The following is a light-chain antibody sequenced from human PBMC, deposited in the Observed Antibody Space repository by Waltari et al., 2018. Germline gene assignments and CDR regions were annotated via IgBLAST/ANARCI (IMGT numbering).Light chain of an antibody. CDR3: QVWDNRRDHRWV. CDR2: DDR. J-gene: IGLJ3*02. Sequence: SYVLTQPPSVSVAPGQTATITCGGDNIGTYSVHWYHQKPGQAPVLVVYDDRDRPSGIPERFSGSNSGNTATLTSSRVEAADEADYYCQVWDNRRDHRWVFGGGTKLTVL. CDR1: NIGTYS. V-gene: IGLV3-21*02.